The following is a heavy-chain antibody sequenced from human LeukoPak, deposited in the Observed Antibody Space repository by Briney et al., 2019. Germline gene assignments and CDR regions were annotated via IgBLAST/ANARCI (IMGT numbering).Heavy chain of an antibody. V-gene: IGHV1-69*02. CDR2: IISILGIA. CDR1: GGTFSSYT. CDR3: TQYCSSTSCSRFDY. D-gene: IGHD2-2*01. J-gene: IGHJ4*02. Sequence: GSSVKVSCKASGGTFSSYTISWVRQAPGQGLEWMGRIISILGIANYAQKFQGRVTITADKSTSTAYMELSSLRSEDTAVYYCTQYCSSTSCSRFDYWGQGTLVTVSS.